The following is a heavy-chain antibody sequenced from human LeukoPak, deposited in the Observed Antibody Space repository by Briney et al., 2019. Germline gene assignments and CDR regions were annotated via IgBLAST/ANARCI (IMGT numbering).Heavy chain of an antibody. D-gene: IGHD6-19*01. J-gene: IGHJ3*02. CDR1: GFTFSSYA. Sequence: PGGSLRLSCAASGFTFSSYAMSWVRQAPGKGLEWVSAISGSGGSTYYADSVKGRFTISRDNSKNTLYLQMNSLRAEDTAVYYCAKDGQGSGWPDDAFDIWGQGTMVTVSS. CDR3: AKDGQGSGWPDDAFDI. V-gene: IGHV3-23*01. CDR2: ISGSGGST.